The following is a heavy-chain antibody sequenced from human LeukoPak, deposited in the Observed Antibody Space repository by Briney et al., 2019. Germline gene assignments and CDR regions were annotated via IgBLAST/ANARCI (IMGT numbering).Heavy chain of an antibody. CDR2: ISGSGGST. V-gene: IGHV3-23*01. J-gene: IGHJ6*03. Sequence: PGGSLRLSCAASGFTFSSYGMSWVRQAPGKGLEWVSAISGSGGSTYYADSVKGRFTISRDNSKNTLYLQMNSLRAEDTAVYYCAKAGGTYYYDSSGYYSPYYYYMDVWGKGTTVTISS. CDR1: GFTFSSYG. D-gene: IGHD3-22*01. CDR3: AKAGGTYYYDSSGYYSPYYYYMDV.